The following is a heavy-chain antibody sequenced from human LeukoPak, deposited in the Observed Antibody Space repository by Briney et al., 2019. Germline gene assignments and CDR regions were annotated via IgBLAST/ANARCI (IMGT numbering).Heavy chain of an antibody. CDR3: AIDLASTDV. Sequence: PGGSLRLSCAASGFTFDDYGMSWVRQAPGKGLEWGSGINWSGGSTGYADSVQGRFTISRDNAKNSLYLQMNSLRADDTALYYCAIDLASTDVWGKRTTVTVSS. CDR2: INWSGGST. CDR1: GFTFDDYG. V-gene: IGHV3-20*04. D-gene: IGHD3-16*01. J-gene: IGHJ6*04.